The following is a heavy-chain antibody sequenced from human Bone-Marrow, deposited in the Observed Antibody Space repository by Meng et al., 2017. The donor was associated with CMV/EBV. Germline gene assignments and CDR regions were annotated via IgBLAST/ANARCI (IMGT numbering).Heavy chain of an antibody. CDR2: IKQDGSEK. D-gene: IGHD3-16*02. J-gene: IGHJ4*02. Sequence: GESLKISCAASGFTFSNAWMSWVRQAPGKGLEWVANIKQDGSEKYYVDSVKGRFTISRDNAKNSLYLQMNSLRAEDTAVYYCARDPKRGLGSYHEWGQGTLVTVYS. CDR1: GFTFSNAW. V-gene: IGHV3-7*01. CDR3: ARDPKRGLGSYHE.